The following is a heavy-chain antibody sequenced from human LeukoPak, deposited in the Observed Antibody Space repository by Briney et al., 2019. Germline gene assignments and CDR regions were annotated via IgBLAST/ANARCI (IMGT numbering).Heavy chain of an antibody. J-gene: IGHJ4*02. CDR2: ISSSSSYI. CDR3: ARVHDSSGSFDY. V-gene: IGHV3-21*01. Sequence: GGSLRLSCAASGFTFSSYSMNWVRQAPGKGLEWVSSISSSSSYIYYADSVKGRFTISRDNAKNSLYLQMNSLRAEDTAVYYCARVHDSSGSFDYWGQGTLVTVSS. D-gene: IGHD3-22*01. CDR1: GFTFSSYS.